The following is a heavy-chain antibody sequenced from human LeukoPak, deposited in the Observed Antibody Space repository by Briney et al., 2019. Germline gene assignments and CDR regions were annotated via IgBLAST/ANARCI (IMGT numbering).Heavy chain of an antibody. CDR1: GFTFSSYA. CDR2: ISSNGGST. Sequence: GGSLSLSCAASGFTFSSYAMHWLRQAPGKGLEYVSAISSNGGSTYYANSVKGRFTISRANSKNTLYLQMGSLRAEDVAVYYCARDLNYWGQGTLVTVSS. CDR3: ARDLNY. V-gene: IGHV3-64*01. J-gene: IGHJ4*02.